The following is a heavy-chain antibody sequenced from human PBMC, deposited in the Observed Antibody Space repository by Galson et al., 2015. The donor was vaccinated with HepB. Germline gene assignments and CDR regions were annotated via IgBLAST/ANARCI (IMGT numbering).Heavy chain of an antibody. CDR2: IRSKANSYAT. CDR3: TRHELAAAGTLLDY. D-gene: IGHD6-13*01. J-gene: IGHJ4*02. CDR1: GFTFSGSA. V-gene: IGHV3-73*01. Sequence: SLRLSCAASGFTFSGSAMHWVRQASGKGLEWVGRIRSKANSYATAYAASVKGRFTISRDDSKNTAYLQMNSLKTEDTAVYYCTRHELAAAGTLLDYWGQGALFTASS.